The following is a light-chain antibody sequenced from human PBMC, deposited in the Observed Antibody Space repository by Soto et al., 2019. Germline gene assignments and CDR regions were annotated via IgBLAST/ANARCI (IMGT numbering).Light chain of an antibody. CDR1: QTVRNNY. Sequence: EFVLTQSPGTLSLSPGERATLSCRASQTVRNNYLAWYQQKPGQAPRLLIYGASNRATGIPDRFSGSGSGTDFTLTISRLEPEDFAVYYCQQYGSSGTFGQGTRGDIK. CDR3: QQYGSSGT. J-gene: IGKJ1*01. V-gene: IGKV3-20*01. CDR2: GAS.